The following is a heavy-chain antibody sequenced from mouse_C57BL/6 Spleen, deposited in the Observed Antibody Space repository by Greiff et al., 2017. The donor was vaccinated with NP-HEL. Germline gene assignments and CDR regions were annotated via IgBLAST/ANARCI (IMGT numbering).Heavy chain of an antibody. V-gene: IGHV1-64*01. CDR2: IHPNSGST. CDR3: ARPLYYYGSSYFDY. D-gene: IGHD1-1*01. J-gene: IGHJ2*01. CDR1: GYTFTSYW. Sequence: QVQLQQPGAELVKPGASVKLSCKASGYTFTSYWMHWVKQRPGQGLEWLGMIHPNSGSTNYNEKFKSKATLTVDKSSSTAYMQLSSLTSEDSAVYYCARPLYYYGSSYFDYWGQGTTLTVSS.